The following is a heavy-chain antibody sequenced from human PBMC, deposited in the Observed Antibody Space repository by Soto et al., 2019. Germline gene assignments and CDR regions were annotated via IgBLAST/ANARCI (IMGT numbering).Heavy chain of an antibody. V-gene: IGHV4-39*07. CDR3: ARDPVSDPYSSSWYFDC. Sequence: SETLSLTCSVSGGSISSRSYSWGWIRQPPGEGLEWIGTFYYSENTYYNPSLKSRVSISVDTSKNQFSLKVSSVTAADTAVYYCARDPVSDPYSSSWYFDCWGQGTLVTVSS. CDR1: GGSISSRSYS. CDR2: FYYSENT. D-gene: IGHD6-13*01. J-gene: IGHJ4*02.